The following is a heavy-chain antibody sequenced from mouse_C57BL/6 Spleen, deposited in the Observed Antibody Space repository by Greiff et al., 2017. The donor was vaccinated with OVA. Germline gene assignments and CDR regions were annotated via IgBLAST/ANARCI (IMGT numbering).Heavy chain of an antibody. J-gene: IGHJ2*01. Sequence: VQLQQSGPELVKPGASVKMSCKASGYTFTDYNMHWVKQSHGKSLEWIGYINPNNGGTSYNQKFKGKATLTVNKSSSTAYMELRSLTSEDSAVYYCARTYDEGNYYFDYWGQGTTLTVSS. CDR2: INPNNGGT. CDR3: ARTYDEGNYYFDY. CDR1: GYTFTDYN. V-gene: IGHV1-22*01. D-gene: IGHD2-14*01.